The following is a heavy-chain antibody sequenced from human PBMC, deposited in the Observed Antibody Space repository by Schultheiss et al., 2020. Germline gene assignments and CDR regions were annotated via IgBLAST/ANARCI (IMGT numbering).Heavy chain of an antibody. V-gene: IGHV3-21*01. CDR2: ISSSSSYI. CDR1: GFTFSSYS. D-gene: IGHD3-3*01. CDR3: AREYDEYYDFWSGYLAPSYYFYYYGMDV. J-gene: IGHJ6*02. Sequence: GESLKISCAASGFTFSSYSMNWVRQAPGKGLEWVSSISSSSSYIYYADSVKGRFTISRDNAKNSLYLQMNSLRAEDTAVYYCAREYDEYYDFWSGYLAPSYYFYYYGMDVWGQGTTVTVSS.